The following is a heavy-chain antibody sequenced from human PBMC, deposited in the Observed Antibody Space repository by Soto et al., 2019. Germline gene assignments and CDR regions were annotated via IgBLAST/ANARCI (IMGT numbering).Heavy chain of an antibody. CDR2: IYYSGST. CDR3: ASGWMAAFDH. D-gene: IGHD2-2*03. J-gene: IGHJ4*02. V-gene: IGHV4-59*11. Sequence: SEPLSLPCNVTGDSIKTHYWSWIRQAPGKGLEWIGYIYYSGSTLYNPSLKRRVTISADTAKNQFSLRLTSLTAADTPVYYCASGWMAAFDHWGQGTLVTVSS. CDR1: GDSIKTHY.